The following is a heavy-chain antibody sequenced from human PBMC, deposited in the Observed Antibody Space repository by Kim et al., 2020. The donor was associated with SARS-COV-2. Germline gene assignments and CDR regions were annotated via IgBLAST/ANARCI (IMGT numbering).Heavy chain of an antibody. D-gene: IGHD2-2*01. CDR3: ALIVVVPAASGDAFDI. Sequence: FQSRVTITRDTAASTAYMELSSLRSEDTAVYYCALIVVVPAASGDAFDIWGQGTMVTVSS. V-gene: IGHV1-3*01. J-gene: IGHJ3*02.